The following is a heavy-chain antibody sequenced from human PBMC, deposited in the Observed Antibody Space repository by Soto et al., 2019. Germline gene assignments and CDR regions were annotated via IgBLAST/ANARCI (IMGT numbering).Heavy chain of an antibody. CDR3: ARESGPSILRNPFDY. CDR1: GYTFTGYY. J-gene: IGHJ4*02. CDR2: INPNSGGT. D-gene: IGHD5-12*01. V-gene: IGHV1-2*04. Sequence: QVQLVQSGAEVKKPGASVKVSCKASGYTFTGYYMHWVRQAPGQGLEWMGWINPNSGGTNYAQKFQGWVTMTRDTASSTAYMEMSRLRSDDTAVYYCARESGPSILRNPFDYWGQGTLVTVSS.